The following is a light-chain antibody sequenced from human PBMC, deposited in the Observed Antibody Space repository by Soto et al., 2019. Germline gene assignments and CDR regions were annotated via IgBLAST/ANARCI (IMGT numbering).Light chain of an antibody. J-gene: IGKJ5*01. CDR2: DVS. CDR3: QQRSDWLPIT. Sequence: EFVLTQSPGTLSLSPGERARRSCRARQTVRNNYVAWYQQKPGHAPRLLIYDVSYRATGIPVRFSGSGSGTDFTPTISSLEPEDFAVYYCQQRSDWLPITFGQGTRLEI. V-gene: IGKV3D-20*02. CDR1: QTVRNNY.